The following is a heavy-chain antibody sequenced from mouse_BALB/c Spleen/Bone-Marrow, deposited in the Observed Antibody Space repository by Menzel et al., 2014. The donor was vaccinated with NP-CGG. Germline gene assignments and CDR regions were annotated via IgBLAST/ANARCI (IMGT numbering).Heavy chain of an antibody. Sequence: QVQLQQSGAELVKPGASVKLSCKASGYTFTSYWMHWVKQRPEQGLEWIGEINPSNGRTNYNEKFKSKATLTVDKSSSTAYMQLSSLTSEDSAVYYCARGGRYDERTWFAYWGQGTLVTVSA. CDR3: ARGGRYDERTWFAY. D-gene: IGHD2-14*01. J-gene: IGHJ3*01. CDR1: GYTFTSYW. V-gene: IGHV1S81*02. CDR2: INPSNGRT.